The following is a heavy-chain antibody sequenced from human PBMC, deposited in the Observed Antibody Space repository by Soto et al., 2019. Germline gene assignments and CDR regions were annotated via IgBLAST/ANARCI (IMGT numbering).Heavy chain of an antibody. J-gene: IGHJ3*02. CDR3: GREAPPGAFDI. V-gene: IGHV3-33*01. CDR1: GFTFSSYG. Sequence: QVQLVESGGGVVQPGRSLRLSCAASGFTFSSYGMHWVRQAPGKGLEWVAVIWYDGSNKYYADSVKGRFTISRDNSKNTLYMQMNSLRAEDTAVYYCGREAPPGAFDIWGQGTMVTVSS. CDR2: IWYDGSNK.